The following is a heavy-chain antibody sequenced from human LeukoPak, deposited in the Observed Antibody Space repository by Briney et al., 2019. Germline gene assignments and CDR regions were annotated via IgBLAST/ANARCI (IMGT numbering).Heavy chain of an antibody. Sequence: GGSLRLSCAASGFTFSSYPMSWVRQAPGKELEWVSAISGDGGDTSHAGSVKGRFTISRDNSKNTLYLQMNSLRVEDTGVYYCARWQVVDVWGQGTTVTVSS. D-gene: IGHD6-19*01. V-gene: IGHV3-23*01. CDR1: GFTFSSYP. CDR2: ISGDGGDT. CDR3: ARWQVVDV. J-gene: IGHJ6*02.